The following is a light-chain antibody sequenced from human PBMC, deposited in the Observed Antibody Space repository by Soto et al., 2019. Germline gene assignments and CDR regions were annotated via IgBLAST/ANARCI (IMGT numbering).Light chain of an antibody. CDR3: QQYGSSSLT. Sequence: EIVLTQSPGTLSLSPGERATFSCRASQSVSSSYLAWYQQKPGQAPRLLISGASSRATGIPDRFSGSGSGTDFTLTISRLEPEDFAVYYCQQYGSSSLTFGGGTKVEI. J-gene: IGKJ4*01. V-gene: IGKV3-20*01. CDR1: QSVSSSY. CDR2: GAS.